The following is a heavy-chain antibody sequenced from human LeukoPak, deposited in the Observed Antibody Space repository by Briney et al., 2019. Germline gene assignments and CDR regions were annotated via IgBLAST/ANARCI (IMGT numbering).Heavy chain of an antibody. J-gene: IGHJ4*02. CDR3: AGAVSGYDYYYFDY. Sequence: ASVKVSCKASGGTFSSYAISWVRQAPGQGLEWMGWINTNTGNPTYAQGFTGRFVFSLDTSVSTAYLQISSLKAEDTAVYYCAGAVSGYDYYYFDYWGQGTLVTVSS. D-gene: IGHD5-12*01. CDR2: INTNTGNP. CDR1: GGTFSSYA. V-gene: IGHV7-4-1*02.